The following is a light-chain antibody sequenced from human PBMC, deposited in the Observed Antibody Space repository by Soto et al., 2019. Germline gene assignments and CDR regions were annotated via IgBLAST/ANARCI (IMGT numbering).Light chain of an antibody. Sequence: EIVLTQSPGTLSLSPGERATLSCRATQSLSGNYLAWYQQKPGQAPRLLIFGVSSRATGIPDRFSGSGYGTDFTLTINRLEPEDCAVYYCHHYGSSPYTFGLGTKLEIK. V-gene: IGKV3-20*01. CDR2: GVS. J-gene: IGKJ2*01. CDR3: HHYGSSPYT. CDR1: QSLSGNY.